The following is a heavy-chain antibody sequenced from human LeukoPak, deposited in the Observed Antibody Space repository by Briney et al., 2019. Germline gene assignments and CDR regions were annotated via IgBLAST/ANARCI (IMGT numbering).Heavy chain of an antibody. CDR2: IHHSGNT. Sequence: MPSEALFLTCTVSGFSINTNYYWGWTRQPPGKGLEWIGSIHHSGNTFHNPSLRSRVIMSIDTSKNQFSLRLSSVTAADTAVYFCARTNWNPGDYWGQGMLVTVSS. V-gene: IGHV4-38-2*02. J-gene: IGHJ4*02. CDR1: GFSINTNYY. D-gene: IGHD1-1*01. CDR3: ARTNWNPGDY.